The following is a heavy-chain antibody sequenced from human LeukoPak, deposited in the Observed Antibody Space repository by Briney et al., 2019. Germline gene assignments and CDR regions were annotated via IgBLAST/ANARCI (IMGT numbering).Heavy chain of an antibody. Sequence: GGSLRLSCAASGFTFSSYWMSWVRQAPGKGLEWVANIKQDGSEKYYVDSVKGRFTISRDNAKNSLYLQMNSLRAEDTAEYYCARDHRQQLTHYYYYYMDVWGKGTTVTVSS. D-gene: IGHD6-13*01. CDR3: ARDHRQQLTHYYYYYMDV. CDR2: IKQDGSEK. V-gene: IGHV3-7*01. J-gene: IGHJ6*03. CDR1: GFTFSSYW.